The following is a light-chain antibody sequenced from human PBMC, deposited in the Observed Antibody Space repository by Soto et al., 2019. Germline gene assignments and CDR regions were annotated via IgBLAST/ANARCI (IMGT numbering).Light chain of an antibody. Sequence: QSVLTQPPSASGSPGQSVTISCTGTSSDVGGYNFVSWYQQHPGKAPKLMIYEVSKRPSGVPDRFSGSKSGNTASLTVSGLKAEDEADYYCSSYAGSSNFVFGTGTKVT. CDR2: EVS. J-gene: IGLJ1*01. CDR1: SSDVGGYNF. V-gene: IGLV2-8*01. CDR3: SSYAGSSNFV.